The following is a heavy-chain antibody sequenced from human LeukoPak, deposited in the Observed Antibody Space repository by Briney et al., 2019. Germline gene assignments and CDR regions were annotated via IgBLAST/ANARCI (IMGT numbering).Heavy chain of an antibody. Sequence: SETLSLTCTVSGGSISSSSYYWGWIRQPPGKGLEWIGSIYYSGSTYYNPSLKSRVTISVDTSKNQFSLKLSSVTAADTAVYYCATTDYVWGSYRRWGQGTLVTVSS. CDR2: IYYSGST. V-gene: IGHV4-39*01. J-gene: IGHJ4*02. CDR1: GGSISSSSYY. CDR3: ATTDYVWGSYRR. D-gene: IGHD3-16*02.